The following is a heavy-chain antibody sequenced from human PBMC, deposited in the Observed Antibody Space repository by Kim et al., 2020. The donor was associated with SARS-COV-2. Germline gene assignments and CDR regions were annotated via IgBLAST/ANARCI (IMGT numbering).Heavy chain of an antibody. CDR3: ARDHSHTAGYLKYFYYGMVV. CDR2: IKQDGSEK. J-gene: IGHJ6*02. CDR1: GFTFSSYW. Sequence: GGSLRLFCAASGFTFSSYWMSWVRQAPGKGLEWVANIKQDGSEKYYVDSVKGRFTISRDNAKNSLYLQMNSLRAEDTAVYYCARDHSHTAGYLKYFYYGMVVWCQWTTVADSS. V-gene: IGHV3-7*01. D-gene: IGHD5-18*01.